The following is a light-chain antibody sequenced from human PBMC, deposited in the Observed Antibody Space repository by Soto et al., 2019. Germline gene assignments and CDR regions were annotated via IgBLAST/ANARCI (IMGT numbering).Light chain of an antibody. CDR1: QSISSY. CDR2: AAS. CDR3: QQSYSTPRT. J-gene: IGKJ1*01. V-gene: IGKV1-39*01. Sequence: IQLTQSPSSLSASVGDRVTITCLASQSISSYLNWYQQKPGKAPKLLIYAASSLQSGVPSRFSGSGSGTDFTLTVSSLQPEDFATYFCQQSYSTPRTFGQGTKVDNK.